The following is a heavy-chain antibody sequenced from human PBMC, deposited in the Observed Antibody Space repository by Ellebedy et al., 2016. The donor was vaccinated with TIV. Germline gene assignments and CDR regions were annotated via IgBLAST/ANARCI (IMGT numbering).Heavy chain of an antibody. J-gene: IGHJ4*02. Sequence: GESLKISCAASGFTLSSYAMSWVRQAPGKGLEWVSSITGSGSNTYYADSVKGRFTISRDNSKNKLYVQMNSLRVEDTAVYHCAKHRRESSGYHFENWGQGILVTVSS. CDR2: ITGSGSNT. CDR3: AKHRRESSGYHFEN. V-gene: IGHV3-23*01. D-gene: IGHD3-22*01. CDR1: GFTLSSYA.